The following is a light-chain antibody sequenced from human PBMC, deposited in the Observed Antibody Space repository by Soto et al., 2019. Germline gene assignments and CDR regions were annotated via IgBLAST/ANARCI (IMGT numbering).Light chain of an antibody. V-gene: IGKV3-15*01. J-gene: IGKJ5*01. Sequence: EIVMTQSPATLSVSPGERATLSCRASQSVAGNLAWYQQKPGQAPRLLIYGASTRATGIPARFSGSGSGTEFTLTISSLQSEDFAVYYCQQYNDWPPTTFGQGTRLEIK. CDR2: GAS. CDR3: QQYNDWPPTT. CDR1: QSVAGN.